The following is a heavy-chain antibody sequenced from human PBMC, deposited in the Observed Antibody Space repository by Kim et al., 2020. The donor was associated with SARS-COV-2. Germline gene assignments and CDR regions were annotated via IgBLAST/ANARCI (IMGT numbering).Heavy chain of an antibody. D-gene: IGHD4-17*01. CDR3: ARERDYTVTRPEVAFDI. J-gene: IGHJ3*02. V-gene: IGHV4-31*03. Sequence: SETLSLTCTVSGGSISSGGYYWSWIRQHPGKGLEWIGYIYYSGSTYYNPSLKSRVTISVDTSKNQFSLKLSSVTAADTAVYYCARERDYTVTRPEVAFDIWGQGTMVTVSS. CDR2: IYYSGST. CDR1: GGSISSGGYY.